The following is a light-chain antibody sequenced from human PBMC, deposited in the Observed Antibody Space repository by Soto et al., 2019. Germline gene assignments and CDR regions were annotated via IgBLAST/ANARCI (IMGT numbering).Light chain of an antibody. CDR1: QSVSSSY. CDR2: GAS. CDR3: QQYGSSRT. V-gene: IGKV3-20*01. Sequence: ETVLTQFPGTLSLSPGERATLSCRASQSVSSSYLAWYQQKPGQAPRLLIYGASSRATGIPDRFSGSGSGTDFTLTISRLEPEDFAVYYCQQYGSSRTFGQGTKLEIK. J-gene: IGKJ2*02.